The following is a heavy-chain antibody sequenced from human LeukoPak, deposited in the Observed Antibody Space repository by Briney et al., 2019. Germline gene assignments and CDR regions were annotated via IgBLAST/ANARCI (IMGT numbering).Heavy chain of an antibody. V-gene: IGHV3-9*01. D-gene: IGHD2-2*01. Sequence: PGRPLRLSCAASGFTFDDYAMHWVRQAPGKGLEWVSGISWNSGSIGYADSVKGRFTISRDNAKNSLYLQMNSLRAEDTALYYCAKDIGSSTSCFDYWGQGTLVTVSS. CDR1: GFTFDDYA. J-gene: IGHJ4*02. CDR2: ISWNSGSI. CDR3: AKDIGSSTSCFDY.